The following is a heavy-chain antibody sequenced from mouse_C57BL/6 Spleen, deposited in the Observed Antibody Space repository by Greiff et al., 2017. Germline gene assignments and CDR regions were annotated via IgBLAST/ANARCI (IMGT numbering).Heavy chain of an antibody. D-gene: IGHD2-4*01. J-gene: IGHJ4*01. CDR1: GYSITSGYY. CDR2: ISYDGSN. V-gene: IGHV3-6*01. Sequence: DVKLVESGPGLVKPSQSLSLTCSVTGYSITSGYYWNWIRQFPGNKLEWMGYISYDGSNNYNPSLKNRISITRDTSKNQFFLKLNSVTTEDTATYYCAREDYDYDEGGYAMDYWGQGTSVTVSS. CDR3: AREDYDYDEGGYAMDY.